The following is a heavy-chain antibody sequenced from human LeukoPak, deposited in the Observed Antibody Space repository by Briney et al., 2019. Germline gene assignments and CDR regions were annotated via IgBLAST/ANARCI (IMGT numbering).Heavy chain of an antibody. V-gene: IGHV3-48*01. CDR2: ISSSGSTI. CDR3: VTQATMVRGGGYYYYYYMDV. Sequence: GGSLRLSCAASGFTFSSYAMSWVRQAPGKGREWVSYISSSGSTIYYADSVKGRFTISRDNSRNFLYQQMNSLRPEDMAVYYCVTQATMVRGGGYYYYYYMDVWGKGTTVTISS. CDR1: GFTFSSYA. D-gene: IGHD3-10*01. J-gene: IGHJ6*03.